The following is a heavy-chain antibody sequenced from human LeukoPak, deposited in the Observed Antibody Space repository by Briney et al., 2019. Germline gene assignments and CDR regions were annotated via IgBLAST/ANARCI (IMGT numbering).Heavy chain of an antibody. D-gene: IGHD4-17*01. Sequence: GGSLRLSCAASGFTFSNYAIHWVRQAPGKGLEWVAVISYDGSNKYYADSVKGRFTISRDNSKNTLYLQMNSLRAEDTAVYYCAKGGDYEIYYYYYYMDVWGKGTTVTVSS. V-gene: IGHV3-30*18. CDR2: ISYDGSNK. CDR1: GFTFSNYA. J-gene: IGHJ6*03. CDR3: AKGGDYEIYYYYYYMDV.